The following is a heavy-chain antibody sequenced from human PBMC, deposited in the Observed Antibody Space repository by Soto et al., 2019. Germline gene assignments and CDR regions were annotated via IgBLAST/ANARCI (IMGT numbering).Heavy chain of an antibody. D-gene: IGHD6-13*01. V-gene: IGHV3-23*01. CDR2: ISGSGGST. Sequence: HPGGSLRLSCAASGFTFSSYAMSWVRQAPGKGLEWVSAISGSGGSTYYADSVKGRFTISRDNSKNTLYLQMNSLRAEDTAVYYCAKDQGRSSWVDFDYWGQGTLVTVSS. CDR1: GFTFSSYA. J-gene: IGHJ4*02. CDR3: AKDQGRSSWVDFDY.